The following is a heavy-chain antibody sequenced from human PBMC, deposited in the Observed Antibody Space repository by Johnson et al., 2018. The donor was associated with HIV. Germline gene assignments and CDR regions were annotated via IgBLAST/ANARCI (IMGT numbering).Heavy chain of an antibody. J-gene: IGHJ3*02. CDR2: IWYDGSNK. Sequence: QVQLVESGGGLVQPGGSLRLSCAASGIIVTGNFMSWVRQAPGKGLEWVAVIWYDGSNKYYADSVKGRFTISRDNAKNSLYLQMNSLRAEDTAVYYCARLGIAAARGAFDIWGQGTMVTVSS. V-gene: IGHV3-33*08. CDR3: ARLGIAAARGAFDI. CDR1: GIIVTGNF. D-gene: IGHD6-13*01.